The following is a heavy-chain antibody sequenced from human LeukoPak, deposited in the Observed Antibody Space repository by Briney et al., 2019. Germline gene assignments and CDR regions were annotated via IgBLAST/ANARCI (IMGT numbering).Heavy chain of an antibody. J-gene: IGHJ4*02. CDR1: GYTFTGYY. CDR3: TRNYYGAGSQILIDY. V-gene: IGHV1-2*02. Sequence: ASVKVSCKASGYTFTGYYMHWVRQAPGQGLEWMGWINPNSGGTNYAQKFQGRVTMTRDTSISTAYMELSRLRSDDTAVYYRTRNYYGAGSQILIDYWGQGTLVTVSS. D-gene: IGHD3-10*01. CDR2: INPNSGGT.